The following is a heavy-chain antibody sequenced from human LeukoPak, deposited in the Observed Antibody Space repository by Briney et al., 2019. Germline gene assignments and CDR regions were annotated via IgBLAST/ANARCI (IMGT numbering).Heavy chain of an antibody. Sequence: GGTLRLSCTASGFTFSSYAMSWVRQAPGKGLEWVSAISGSGGSTYYADSVKGRFTISRDNSKNTLYLQMNSLRAEDTAVYYCATGRMEWLLVSGTTPPFDYWGQGTLVTVSS. CDR3: ATGRMEWLLVSGTTPPFDY. D-gene: IGHD3-3*01. V-gene: IGHV3-23*01. CDR1: GFTFSSYA. CDR2: ISGSGGST. J-gene: IGHJ4*02.